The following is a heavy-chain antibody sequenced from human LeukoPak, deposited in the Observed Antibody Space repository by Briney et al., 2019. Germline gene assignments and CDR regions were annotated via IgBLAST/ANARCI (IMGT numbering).Heavy chain of an antibody. J-gene: IGHJ4*02. D-gene: IGHD3-10*01. V-gene: IGHV3-15*05. CDR3: TTVTLRPVGL. CDR1: GFSFSRAW. CDR2: IKSKSDGGTT. Sequence: GGSLRLSCAASGFSFSRAWMSWVRQAPGKGLERVGRIKSKSDGGTTDYAAPVKGRFTISRDDSKNTLFLQVNSLKIEDTAVYYCTTVTLRPVGLWGQGTLVTVSS.